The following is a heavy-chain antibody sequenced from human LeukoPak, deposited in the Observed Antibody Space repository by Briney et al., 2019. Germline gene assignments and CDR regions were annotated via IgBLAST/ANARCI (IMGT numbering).Heavy chain of an antibody. CDR1: GASVSSGSYY. J-gene: IGHJ3*02. D-gene: IGHD5-24*01. CDR2: IYYSGST. CDR3: ARVDGYQAFDI. V-gene: IGHV4-61*01. Sequence: PSETLSLTCTVSGASVSSGSYYWSWIRQPPGKGLEWIGYIYYSGSTNYNPSLKSRVTISVDTSKNQFSLKLSSVTAADTAVYYCARVDGYQAFDIWGQGTMVTVSS.